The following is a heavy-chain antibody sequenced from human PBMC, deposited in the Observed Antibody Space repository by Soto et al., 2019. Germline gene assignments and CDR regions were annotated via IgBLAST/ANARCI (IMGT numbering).Heavy chain of an antibody. CDR3: AKEDYYDSSGYYANWFDP. Sequence: GGSLRLSCAASGFTFSSYGMHWVRQAPGKGLEWVAVISYDGSNKYYADSVKGRFTISRDNSKNTLYLQMNSLRAEDTAVYYCAKEDYYDSSGYYANWFDPWGQGTLVTVS. J-gene: IGHJ5*02. CDR1: GFTFSSYG. V-gene: IGHV3-30*18. CDR2: ISYDGSNK. D-gene: IGHD3-22*01.